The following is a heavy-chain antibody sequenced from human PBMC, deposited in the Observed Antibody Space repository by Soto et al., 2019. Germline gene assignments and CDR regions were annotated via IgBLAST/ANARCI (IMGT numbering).Heavy chain of an antibody. D-gene: IGHD6-19*01. CDR2: IYYSGST. Sequence: QVQLQESGPGLVKPSQTLSLTCTVSGGSISSGAYYWSWIRQHPGKGLEWIGYIYYSGSTYYNPSLKSRVTISVDTSKNQCSLKLSSVTAADTAVYYCARDSEGFGSSVYYYGMDVWGQGTTVTVSS. CDR1: GGSISSGAYY. J-gene: IGHJ6*02. V-gene: IGHV4-31*03. CDR3: ARDSEGFGSSVYYYGMDV.